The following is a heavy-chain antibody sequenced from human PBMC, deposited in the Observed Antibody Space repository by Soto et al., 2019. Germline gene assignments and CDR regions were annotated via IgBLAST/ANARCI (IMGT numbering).Heavy chain of an antibody. D-gene: IGHD2-15*01. Sequence: GGSLRLSCAASGFTFSSYSMNWVRQAPGKGLEWVSSISSSSSYIYYADSVKGRFTISRDNAKNSLYLQMNSLRAEDTAVYYCARGYGGNIRNWFDPWGQGTLVTVSS. CDR1: GFTFSSYS. CDR3: ARGYGGNIRNWFDP. V-gene: IGHV3-21*01. J-gene: IGHJ5*02. CDR2: ISSSSSYI.